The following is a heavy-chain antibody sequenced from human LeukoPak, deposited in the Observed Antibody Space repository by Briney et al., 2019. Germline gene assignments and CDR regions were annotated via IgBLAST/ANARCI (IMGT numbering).Heavy chain of an antibody. J-gene: IGHJ4*02. V-gene: IGHV1-3*01. CDR2: INAGNGNT. D-gene: IGHD2-2*01. CDR3: ARGVLYDCSSTSCPYYFDY. CDR1: GYTFINYA. Sequence: GAAVKVSCKASGYTFINYAINWGRPAPGQRPEGIGWINAGNGNTKYSQKFQGRVTITTDESTSTAYMELSSLRSEDTAVYYCARGVLYDCSSTSCPYYFDYWGQGTLVTVSS.